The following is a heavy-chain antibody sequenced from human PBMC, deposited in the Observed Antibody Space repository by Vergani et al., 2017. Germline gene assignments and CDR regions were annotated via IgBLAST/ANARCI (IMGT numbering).Heavy chain of an antibody. J-gene: IGHJ5*02. CDR3: ARSPHGYTYGGYISQFDP. D-gene: IGHD5-18*01. V-gene: IGHV3-7*01. Sequence: EVQLVASGGGLVQRGGSLRLSCEASGFTFSNLWMTWVRQAPGKGLEWVANIKYDGSKKNYVDSVKGRFTISRDNAKNSVYLQMNNLRVEDTAVYFCARSPHGYTYGGYISQFDPWGQGTMVTVSS. CDR1: GFTFSNLW. CDR2: IKYDGSKK.